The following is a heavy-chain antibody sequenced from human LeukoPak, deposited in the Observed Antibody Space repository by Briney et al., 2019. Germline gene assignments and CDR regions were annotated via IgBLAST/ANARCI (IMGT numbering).Heavy chain of an antibody. CDR1: RGSISSYY. Sequence: SETLSFTCAVSRGSISSYYWSCILKPPGKGLEWIGYIYSSGSTIYNPSLKSRVTISVGTSKNHFSLKLSSVTAADTAVYYCASHESSSIAAFDPWGQGTLVTVSS. J-gene: IGHJ5*02. V-gene: IGHV4-59*08. CDR2: IYSSGST. CDR3: ASHESSSIAAFDP. D-gene: IGHD6-6*01.